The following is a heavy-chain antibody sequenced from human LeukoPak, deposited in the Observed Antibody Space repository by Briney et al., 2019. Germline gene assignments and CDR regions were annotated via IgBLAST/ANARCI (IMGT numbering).Heavy chain of an antibody. CDR2: MNPNSGNT. CDR3: TRGSSGRRDN. V-gene: IGHV1-8*01. Sequence: ASVKVSCKASGYTFTSCDINWVRQATGQGLELMGCMNPNSGNTGYGQSFQGRITMTRDISIGTAYMELRNLTSADTAIYYCTRGSSGRRDNWGQGTLVTVS. D-gene: IGHD6-19*01. J-gene: IGHJ4*02. CDR1: GYTFTSCD.